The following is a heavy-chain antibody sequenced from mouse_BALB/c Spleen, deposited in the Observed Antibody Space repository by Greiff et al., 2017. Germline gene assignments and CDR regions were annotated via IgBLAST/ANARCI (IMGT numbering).Heavy chain of an antibody. V-gene: IGHV6-6*02. CDR3: TRGKGAY. D-gene: IGHD2-1*01. CDR1: GFTFSSYW. J-gene: IGHJ3*01. Sequence: EVKLQESGGGLVQPGGSMKLSCVASGFTFSSYWMSWVRQSPEKGLEWVAEIRLKSDNYATHYAESVKGKFTISRDDSKSRLYLQMNSLRAEDTGIYYCTRGKGAYWGQGTLVTVSA. CDR2: IRLKSDNYAT.